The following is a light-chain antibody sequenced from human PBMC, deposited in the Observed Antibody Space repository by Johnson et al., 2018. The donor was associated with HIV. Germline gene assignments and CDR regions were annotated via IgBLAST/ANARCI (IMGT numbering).Light chain of an antibody. CDR3: GTWDSSLSSYV. Sequence: QSVLTQPPSMSAAPGQRVTISCSGSSSNIGNNYVSWYQQVPGAAPKLLIYDNNRRPSGSPDRFSGSNSGPSAALGITGLQTGDEADYYCGTWDSSLSSYVFGTGTKVTVL. CDR2: DNN. J-gene: IGLJ1*01. V-gene: IGLV1-51*01. CDR1: SSNIGNNY.